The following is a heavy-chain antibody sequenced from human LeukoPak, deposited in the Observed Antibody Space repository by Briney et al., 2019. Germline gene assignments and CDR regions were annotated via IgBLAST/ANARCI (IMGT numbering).Heavy chain of an antibody. CDR2: ISGSGGST. V-gene: IGHV3-23*01. J-gene: IGHJ3*02. D-gene: IGHD3-10*01. CDR1: GFTFSSYA. Sequence: GGSLRLSCAASGFTFSSYAMGWVRQAPGKGLEWVSAISGSGGSTYYADSVKGRFTISRDNSKNTLYLQMNSLRAEDTAVYYCAKDQFYYGSGSYYEYAFDIWGQGTMVTVSS. CDR3: AKDQFYYGSGSYYEYAFDI.